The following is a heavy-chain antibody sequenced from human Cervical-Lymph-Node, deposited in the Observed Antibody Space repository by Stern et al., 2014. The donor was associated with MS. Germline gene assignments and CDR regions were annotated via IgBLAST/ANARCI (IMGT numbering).Heavy chain of an antibody. V-gene: IGHV3-33*01. CDR2: IWSDGTHK. CDR3: ATDVTSAGTIIDY. Sequence: EQLVESGGGVVQPGGSLRLSCAASGFNFSEYGIHWVRQAPGKGLEWMSVIWSDGTHKFYSGSVKGRFTISRDNGKKTSYLQMNSLRADDTALYYCATDVTSAGTIIDYWGQGTLVTVSS. D-gene: IGHD1-1*01. J-gene: IGHJ4*02. CDR1: GFNFSEYG.